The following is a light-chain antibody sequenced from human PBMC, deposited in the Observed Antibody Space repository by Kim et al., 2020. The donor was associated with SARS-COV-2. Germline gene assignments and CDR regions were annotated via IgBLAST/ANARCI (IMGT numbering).Light chain of an antibody. CDR3: QHYYSYPPT. Sequence: ASIGDRVTITCRASQGISSYLAWYQQKPGKAPKLLIYAASSLQSGVPSRFSGSGSGTDFTLTISCLQSEDFATYFCQHYYSYPPTFGQGTKVDIK. V-gene: IGKV1-8*01. J-gene: IGKJ1*01. CDR2: AAS. CDR1: QGISSY.